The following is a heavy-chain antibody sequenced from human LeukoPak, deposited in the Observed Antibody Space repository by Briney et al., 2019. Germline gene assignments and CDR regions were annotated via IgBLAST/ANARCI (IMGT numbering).Heavy chain of an antibody. V-gene: IGHV3-23*01. CDR1: GFTFSSYA. D-gene: IGHD3-22*01. J-gene: IGHJ4*02. CDR3: AKDRPNYYGSNGHYYKLNGDC. CDR2: ISSSGAAT. Sequence: GGSLRLSCAASGFTFSSYAMSWVRQAPGKGLEWVSSISSSGAATYYADSVKGRFTISRDNSDNTLYLQMNSLRAKDTAVYYCAKDRPNYYGSNGHYYKLNGDCWGQGTLVTVSS.